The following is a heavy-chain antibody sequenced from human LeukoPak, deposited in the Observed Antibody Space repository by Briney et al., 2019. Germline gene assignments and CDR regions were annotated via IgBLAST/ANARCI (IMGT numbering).Heavy chain of an antibody. V-gene: IGHV4-39*01. D-gene: IGHD4-17*01. CDR3: ARRGDGHYHPLVDV. CDR2: LYYSGST. Sequence: LSEPLTLTCTDSHGSPRSSSYYRGSIHHPPGQRPTRLGRLYYSGSTYYNPSLKSRVTISVDTSKNPSSLKLSSVTAADTAVYYCARRGDGHYHPLVDVWGQGTTVTVSS. CDR1: HGSPRSSSYY. J-gene: IGHJ6*02.